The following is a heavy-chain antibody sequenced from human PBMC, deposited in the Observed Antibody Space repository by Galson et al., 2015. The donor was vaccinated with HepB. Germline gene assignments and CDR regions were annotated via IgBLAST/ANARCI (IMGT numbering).Heavy chain of an antibody. D-gene: IGHD2-21*02. J-gene: IGHJ2*01. Sequence: SLRLSCAASGFTFSSYAMHWVRQAPGKGLEWVAVISYDGSNKYYADSVKGRFTISRDNSKNTLYLQMNSLRAEDTAVYYRARDGDMDVVVTAIFLWYFDLWGRGTLVTVSS. CDR1: GFTFSSYA. CDR2: ISYDGSNK. CDR3: ARDGDMDVVVTAIFLWYFDL. V-gene: IGHV3-30-3*01.